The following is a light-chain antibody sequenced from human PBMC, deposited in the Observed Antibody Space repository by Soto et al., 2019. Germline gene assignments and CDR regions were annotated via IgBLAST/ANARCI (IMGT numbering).Light chain of an antibody. CDR2: NSY. V-gene: IGLV1-44*01. CDR1: SSNIGSKT. Sequence: QSVLTQPPSASGTPGQRVIISCSGSSSNIGSKTVNWYQQLPGTVPKLLIYNSYQRPSGVPDRFSASKSGTSASLAISGLQSEDEADYYCSSWDASLNGYVFGTGTKVTVL. CDR3: SSWDASLNGYV. J-gene: IGLJ1*01.